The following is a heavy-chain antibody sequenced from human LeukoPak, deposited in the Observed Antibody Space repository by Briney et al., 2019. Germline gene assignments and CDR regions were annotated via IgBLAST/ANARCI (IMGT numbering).Heavy chain of an antibody. V-gene: IGHV3-48*01. D-gene: IGHD5-12*01. J-gene: IGHJ5*02. Sequence: LGGSLRLSCAASGFIFSQYSINWVRQAPGKGLEWVSHIRSTGDTFYADSVKGRFTISRDNARNSLYLQMNSLRAEDTAMYYCARGAGNSGYGCDLWGQGTLVTVSS. CDR2: IRSTGDT. CDR3: ARGAGNSGYGCDL. CDR1: GFIFSQYS.